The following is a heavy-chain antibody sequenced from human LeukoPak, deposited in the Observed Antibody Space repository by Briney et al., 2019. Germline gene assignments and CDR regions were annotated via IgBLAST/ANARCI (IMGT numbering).Heavy chain of an antibody. Sequence: PGRSLRLSCAASGFTFSSYAMHWVRQAPGKGLEGVAVISYDGSNKYYADSVKGRFTISRDNSKNTLYLQMNSLRAEDTAVYYCARVWGDSSGWYYFDYWGQGTLVTVSS. J-gene: IGHJ4*02. V-gene: IGHV3-30*04. CDR2: ISYDGSNK. D-gene: IGHD6-19*01. CDR1: GFTFSSYA. CDR3: ARVWGDSSGWYYFDY.